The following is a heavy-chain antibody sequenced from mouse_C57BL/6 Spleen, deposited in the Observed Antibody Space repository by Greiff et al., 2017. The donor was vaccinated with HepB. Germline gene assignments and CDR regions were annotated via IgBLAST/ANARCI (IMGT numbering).Heavy chain of an antibody. CDR2: IYPGDGDT. D-gene: IGHD2-4*01. V-gene: IGHV1-82*01. CDR1: GYAFSSSW. Sequence: QVQLQQSGPELVKPGASVKISCKASGYAFSSSWMNWVKQRPGKGLEWIGRIYPGDGDTNYNGKFKGKATLTADKSSSTAYMQLSSLTSEDAAVYFCARYDYDGSRLYYFDYWGQGTTLTVSS. CDR3: ARYDYDGSRLYYFDY. J-gene: IGHJ2*01.